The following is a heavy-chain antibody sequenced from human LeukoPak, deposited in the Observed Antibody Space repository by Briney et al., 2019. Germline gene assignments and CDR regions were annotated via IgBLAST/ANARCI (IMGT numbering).Heavy chain of an antibody. CDR3: ARAIFDYYDSSGYSEGLDP. D-gene: IGHD3-22*01. CDR2: INSDGSST. V-gene: IGHV3-74*01. J-gene: IGHJ5*02. Sequence: PGGSLRLSCAASGFTFSSYWMHWVRQAPGKGLVWVSRINSDGSSTSYAGSVKGRFTISRDNAKNTLYLQMNSLRAEDTAVYYCARAIFDYYDSSGYSEGLDPWGQGTLVTVSS. CDR1: GFTFSSYW.